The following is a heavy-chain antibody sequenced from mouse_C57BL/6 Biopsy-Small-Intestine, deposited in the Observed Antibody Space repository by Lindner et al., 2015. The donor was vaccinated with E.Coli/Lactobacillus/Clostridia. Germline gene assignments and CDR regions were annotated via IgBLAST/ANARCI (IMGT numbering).Heavy chain of an antibody. J-gene: IGHJ2*01. CDR1: GYTFTSYW. V-gene: IGHV1-53*01. D-gene: IGHD2-5*01. CDR3: ARSNSVVDC. Sequence: VQLQESGTELVKPGASVKLSCKASGYTFTSYWMHWVKQRPGQGLEWIGNINPSNGGANYNEKFKNKATLTVDKSSSTAYVQLSSLTSEDSAVYFCARSNSVVDCWGQGTTLTVSS. CDR2: INPSNGGA.